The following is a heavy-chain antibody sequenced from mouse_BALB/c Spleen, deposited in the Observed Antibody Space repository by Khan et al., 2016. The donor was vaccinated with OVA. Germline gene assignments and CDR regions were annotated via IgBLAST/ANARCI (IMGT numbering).Heavy chain of an antibody. CDR1: GYTFINYW. J-gene: IGHJ2*01. D-gene: IGHD1-1*01. Sequence: VQLQQSGAELAKPGASVKMSCKASGYTFINYWILWVKQRPGQGLEWIGYINPSTAYTEYNQNFKDKATLTADNSSRTAYMQLSSLTSEVSAVYYCARRGLRWDLDYWGQGTTLTGSS. CDR2: INPSTAYT. CDR3: ARRGLRWDLDY. V-gene: IGHV1-7*01.